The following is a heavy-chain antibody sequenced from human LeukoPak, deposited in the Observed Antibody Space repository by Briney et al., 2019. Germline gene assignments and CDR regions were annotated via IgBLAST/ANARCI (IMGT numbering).Heavy chain of an antibody. Sequence: ASVKVSCKASGYTFTGYYMHWVRQAPGQGLEWMGWINPNSGGTNYAQKFQGRVTMTRDTSISTAYMELSRLRSDDTAVYYCARALSYYDSSGCFDYWGQGTLVTVSS. CDR2: INPNSGGT. CDR1: GYTFTGYY. CDR3: ARALSYYDSSGCFDY. V-gene: IGHV1-2*02. D-gene: IGHD3-22*01. J-gene: IGHJ4*02.